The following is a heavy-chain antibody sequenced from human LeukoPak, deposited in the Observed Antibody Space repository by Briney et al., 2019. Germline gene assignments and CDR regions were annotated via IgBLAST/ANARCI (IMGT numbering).Heavy chain of an antibody. CDR3: ARQQRDYYGSGSLDAFDI. CDR2: IYPGDSNT. CDR1: GYSFTSYW. D-gene: IGHD3-10*01. Sequence: GESLQISCQGSGYSFTSYWIGWVRQMPGKGLEWMGIIYPGDSNTGYSPSFRGQVTISADRSISTAYLQWSSLKASDTAMYYCARQQRDYYGSGSLDAFDIWGQGTVVTVSS. J-gene: IGHJ3*02. V-gene: IGHV5-51*01.